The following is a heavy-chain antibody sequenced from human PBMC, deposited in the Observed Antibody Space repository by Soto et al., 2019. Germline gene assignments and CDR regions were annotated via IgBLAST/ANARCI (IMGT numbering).Heavy chain of an antibody. CDR3: AKRSYGEPFDP. Sequence: QLQMQESGPGLVKPSETLSLTCTVSGGSINTRGYWWGWIRQPPGKGLEWIATIYSDGSTFYSPSLKSRVTISADTSKNQFSLKVTSVTAADTAVYYCAKRSYGEPFDPWGQGTLVTVSS. CDR1: GGSINTRGYW. CDR2: IYSDGST. D-gene: IGHD4-17*01. J-gene: IGHJ5*02. V-gene: IGHV4-39*01.